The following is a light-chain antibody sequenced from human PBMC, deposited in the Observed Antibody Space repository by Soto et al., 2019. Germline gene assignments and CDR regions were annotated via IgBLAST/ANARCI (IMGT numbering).Light chain of an antibody. V-gene: IGKV1-5*03. CDR1: QSISSW. Sequence: DIQMTQSPSTLSASVGDRVTITCRASQSISSWLAWYQQKPGKPPILLIYMASSLQSGVPSRFSGSGSGTDFTLTISSLQPDDFATYYCQQYNSYSRTFGQGTKVDIK. CDR2: MAS. J-gene: IGKJ1*01. CDR3: QQYNSYSRT.